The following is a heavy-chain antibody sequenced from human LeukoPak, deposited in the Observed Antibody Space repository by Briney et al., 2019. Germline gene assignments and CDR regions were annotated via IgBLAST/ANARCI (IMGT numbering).Heavy chain of an antibody. J-gene: IGHJ6*03. V-gene: IGHV3-49*03. CDR3: TRGAAGRFLEWLLSSHYYYYMDV. Sequence: GGSLRLSCTASGFTFGDYAMSWFRQAPGKGLEWVGFIRSKAYGGTTEYAASVKGRFTTSRDDSKSIAYLQMNSLKTEDTAVYYCTRGAAGRFLEWLLSSHYYYYMDVWGKGTTVTVSS. CDR1: GFTFGDYA. D-gene: IGHD3-3*01. CDR2: IRSKAYGGTT.